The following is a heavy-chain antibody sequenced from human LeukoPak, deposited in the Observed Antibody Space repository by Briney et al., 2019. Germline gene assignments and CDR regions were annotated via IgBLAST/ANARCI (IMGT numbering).Heavy chain of an antibody. CDR3: ARAASTGTVDY. D-gene: IGHD1-1*01. V-gene: IGHV3-7*01. Sequence: PGGSLRLSCATSGFTFSIYWMSWVRQAPGKGLEWVANINQDGGEKYYVDSLKGRFTISRDNTKNSLFLQMNSLRADDTALYYCARAASTGTVDYWGQGTLVTVSA. CDR2: INQDGGEK. J-gene: IGHJ4*02. CDR1: GFTFSIYW.